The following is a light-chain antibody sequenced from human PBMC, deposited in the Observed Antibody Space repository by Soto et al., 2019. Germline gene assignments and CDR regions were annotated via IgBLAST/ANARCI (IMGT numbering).Light chain of an antibody. CDR3: QQYYSTPQT. CDR1: QSVLYSSNNRNH. CDR2: WAS. V-gene: IGKV4-1*01. Sequence: DIVMTQSPDSLAVSLGERATINCKSSQSVLYSSNNRNHLAWYQQKPGQPPKLLIFWASTRESGVPDRFSGSGSGTDFTLTISNLQAEDVAVYYCQQYYSTPQTFGQGTKLEIK. J-gene: IGKJ2*01.